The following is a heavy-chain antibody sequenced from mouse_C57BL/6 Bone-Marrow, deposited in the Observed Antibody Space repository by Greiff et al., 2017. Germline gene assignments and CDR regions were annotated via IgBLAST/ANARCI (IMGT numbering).Heavy chain of an antibody. D-gene: IGHD2-1*01. V-gene: IGHV1-5*01. J-gene: IGHJ4*01. CDR1: GYTFTSYW. CDR2: IYPGNSDT. Sequence: VQLQQSGTVLARPGASVKMSCKTSGYTFTSYWMHWVKQRPGQGLEWIGAIYPGNSDTSYNQKFKGKAKLTAVTSASTAYMELSSLTNEDSAVYYCTSLAGYGNHYAMDYWGQGTSVTVSS. CDR3: TSLAGYGNHYAMDY.